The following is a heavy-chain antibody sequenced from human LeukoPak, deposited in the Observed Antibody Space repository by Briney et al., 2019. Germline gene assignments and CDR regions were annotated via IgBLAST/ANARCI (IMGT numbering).Heavy chain of an antibody. CDR1: GGSISSGGYY. CDR3: ARAHNDGMDV. CDR2: IYYSGST. Sequence: TSETPSLTCTVSGGSISSGGYYWSWIRQHPGKGLEWIGYIYYSGSTYYNPSLKSRVTISVDTSKNQFSLKLSSVTAADTAVCYCARAHNDGMDVWGQGTTVTVSS. D-gene: IGHD5-24*01. J-gene: IGHJ6*02. V-gene: IGHV4-31*03.